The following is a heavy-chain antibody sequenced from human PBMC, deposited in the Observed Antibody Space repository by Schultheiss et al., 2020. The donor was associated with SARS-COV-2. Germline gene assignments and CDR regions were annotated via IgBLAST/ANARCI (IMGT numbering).Heavy chain of an antibody. J-gene: IGHJ5*02. CDR3: ARLPRGGSYSLS. V-gene: IGHV4-39*07. D-gene: IGHD1-26*01. CDR1: GDSISSGGYY. Sequence: TLSLTCSVSGDSISSGGYYWSWIRQSPGEGLEWIGEINHSGGTNYIPSLKSRVTISVDTSKNQFSLKLSSVTAADTAVYYCARLPRGGSYSLSWGQGTLVTVSS. CDR2: INHSGGT.